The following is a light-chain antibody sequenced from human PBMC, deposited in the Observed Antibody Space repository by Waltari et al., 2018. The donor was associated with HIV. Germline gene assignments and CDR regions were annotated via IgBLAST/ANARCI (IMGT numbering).Light chain of an antibody. CDR3: QSYDSSNVV. CDR1: SGSIASNY. V-gene: IGLV6-57*01. Sequence: NFMLTQPHSVSESPGKTVTISCTRSSGSIASNYVQWYQQRPGSSPTTVIYEYNQGPSGVPVRFSGSIDSSSNSASLTISGLKTEDEADYYCQSYDSSNVVFGGGTKLTVL. J-gene: IGLJ2*01. CDR2: EYN.